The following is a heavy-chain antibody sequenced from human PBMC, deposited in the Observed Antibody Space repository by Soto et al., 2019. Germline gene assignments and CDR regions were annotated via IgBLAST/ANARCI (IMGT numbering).Heavy chain of an antibody. J-gene: IGHJ3*02. Sequence: NSYGISWVRQAPGQGLEWLGRTYYRSKWYNDYAVSVKSRITINPDTSKNQFSLQLNSVTPEDTAVYYCAREYRSGWYQDDFDIWGQGTMVT. CDR2: TYYRSKWYN. CDR3: AREYRSGWYQDDFDI. CDR1: NSYG. V-gene: IGHV6-1*01. D-gene: IGHD6-19*01.